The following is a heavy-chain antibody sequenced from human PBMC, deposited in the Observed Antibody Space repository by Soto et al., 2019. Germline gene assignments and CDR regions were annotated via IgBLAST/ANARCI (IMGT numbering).Heavy chain of an antibody. Sequence: PGGSLRLSCEGSGFIFSNAWMSWVRQAPGKGLEWIGRIKSKTEGETIHYAAPVKGRFTISRDDSKNALYLQMNSLRTEDTAFYYCAAVYSASYLGYWGQGTLVTVSS. J-gene: IGHJ4*02. CDR1: GFIFSNAW. CDR2: IKSKTEGETI. CDR3: AAVYSASYLGY. V-gene: IGHV3-15*01. D-gene: IGHD1-26*01.